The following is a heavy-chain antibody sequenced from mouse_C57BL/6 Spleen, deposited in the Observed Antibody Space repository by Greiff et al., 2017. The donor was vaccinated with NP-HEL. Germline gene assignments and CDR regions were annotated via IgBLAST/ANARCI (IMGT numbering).Heavy chain of an antibody. V-gene: IGHV5-4*01. J-gene: IGHJ3*01. CDR3: ARDHYYYGSTRFAY. Sequence: EVQLVESGGGLVKPGGSLKLSCAASGFTFSSYAMSWVRQTPEKRLEWVATISDGGSYTYYPDNVKGRFTISRDNAKNNLYLQMSHLKSADTAMYYCARDHYYYGSTRFAYWGQGTLVTVSA. CDR2: ISDGGSYT. CDR1: GFTFSSYA. D-gene: IGHD1-1*01.